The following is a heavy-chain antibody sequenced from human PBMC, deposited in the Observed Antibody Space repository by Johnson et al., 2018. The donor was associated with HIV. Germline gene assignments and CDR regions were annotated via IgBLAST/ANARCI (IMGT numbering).Heavy chain of an antibody. CDR2: IRSKAYGGTT. D-gene: IGHD3-10*01. J-gene: IGHJ3*02. V-gene: IGHV3-49*03. CDR1: GFTFGDYA. CDR3: TRDTTYYYGSGSVGDAFDI. Sequence: MLLVESGGGLVQPGRSLRLSCTASGFTFGDYAMSWFRQAPGKGLEWVGCIRSKAYGGTTEYAASVKGRFTISRDDSKSIAYLQMNSLKTEDTAVYYCTRDTTYYYGSGSVGDAFDIWGQGTMVTVSS.